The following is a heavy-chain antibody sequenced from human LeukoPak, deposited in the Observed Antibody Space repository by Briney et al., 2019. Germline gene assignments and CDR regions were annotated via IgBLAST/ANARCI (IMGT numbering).Heavy chain of an antibody. CDR2: IYHSGSGST. CDR3: ARGILDYYDSSGYLLDY. V-gene: IGHV4-30-2*01. D-gene: IGHD3-22*01. Sequence: PSETLSLTCTVSGGSISSGGHSWSWIRQPPGKGLEWIGYIYHSGSGSTYYNPSLKSRVTISIDTSKNQFSLKLSSVTAADTAVYYCARGILDYYDSSGYLLDYWGQGTLVTVSS. CDR1: GGSISSGGHS. J-gene: IGHJ4*02.